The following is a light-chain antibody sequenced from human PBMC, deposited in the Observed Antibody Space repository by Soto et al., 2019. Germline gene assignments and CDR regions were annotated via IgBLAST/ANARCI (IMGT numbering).Light chain of an antibody. J-gene: IGLJ1*01. CDR1: SRDVGGYNY. Sequence: QSALTPPASVSGAPRHWITISFPRNSRDVGGYNYFSWYQQHTGKAPKLMIYDVSNRPSGVSNRFSGSKSGNTASLTISGLQAEDEADYYCSSYTSSSPSFGTGTKVT. V-gene: IGLV2-14*01. CDR3: SSYTSSSPS. CDR2: DVS.